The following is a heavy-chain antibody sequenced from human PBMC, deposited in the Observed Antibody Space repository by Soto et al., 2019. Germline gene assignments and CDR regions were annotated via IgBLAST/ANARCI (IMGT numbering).Heavy chain of an antibody. CDR1: GGTFRSDA. CDR2: IIPIFGKA. D-gene: IGHD1-26*01. CDR3: ARGVTGGTYDS. J-gene: IGHJ5*01. Sequence: QVQLEQSGAEVNKPESSVRVSCKASGGTFRSDAFTWVRQAPGQGLEWVGGIIPIFGKATYAQKFQDRVKFTADESTNTTYMELSSLRSEDTATYYCARGVTGGTYDSWGPGTLVTVSA. V-gene: IGHV1-69*01.